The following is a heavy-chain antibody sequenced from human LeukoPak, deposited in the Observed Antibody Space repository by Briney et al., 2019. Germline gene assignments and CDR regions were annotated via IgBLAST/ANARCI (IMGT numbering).Heavy chain of an antibody. V-gene: IGHV3-21*01. D-gene: IGHD3-3*01. CDR3: ARAPVLRFLEWLPLPHFDY. CDR1: GFTFSSYS. CDR2: IRSSSSYI. Sequence: GGSLRLSCAASGFTFSSYSMNWVRQAPGKGLEWVSSIRSSSSYIYYADSVKGRFTISRGNAKHSLYLQMNSLRAEDTAVYYCARAPVLRFLEWLPLPHFDYWGQGTLVTVSS. J-gene: IGHJ4*02.